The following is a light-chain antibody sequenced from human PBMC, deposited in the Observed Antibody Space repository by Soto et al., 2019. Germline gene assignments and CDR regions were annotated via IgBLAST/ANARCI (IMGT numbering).Light chain of an antibody. CDR1: SGHSSYI. CDR2: VNSDGSH. CDR3: QTWGTGIQV. Sequence: QAVVTQSPSASASLGASVKLTCTLISGHSSYIVAWHQQQPEKGPRFLMKVNSDGSHIKGDGIPDRFSGSSSGAERYLTISSLQSDDEADYYCQTWGTGIQVFGGGTKLTVL. J-gene: IGLJ2*01. V-gene: IGLV4-69*01.